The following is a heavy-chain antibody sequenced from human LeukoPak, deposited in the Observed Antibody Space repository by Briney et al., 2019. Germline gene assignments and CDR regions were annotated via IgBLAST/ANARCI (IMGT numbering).Heavy chain of an antibody. CDR3: AGDLDSSSWEEVDY. V-gene: IGHV3-21*01. CDR1: GFTFSSYS. Sequence: GGSLRLSCAASGFTFSSYSMNWVRQAPGKGLGWVSSISSSSSYIYYADSVKGRFTISRDNAKNSLYLQMNSLRAEDTAVYYCAGDLDSSSWEEVDYWGQGTLVTVST. J-gene: IGHJ4*02. CDR2: ISSSSSYI. D-gene: IGHD6-13*01.